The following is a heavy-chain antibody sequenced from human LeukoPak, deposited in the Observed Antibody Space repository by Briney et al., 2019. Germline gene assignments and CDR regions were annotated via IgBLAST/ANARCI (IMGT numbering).Heavy chain of an antibody. V-gene: IGHV4-59*08. CDR2: IYNNGSP. J-gene: IGHJ4*02. D-gene: IGHD1-26*01. Sequence: SETLSLTCTVSGCSISSHFWSWIRQPPGKGLEWIGYIYNNGSPNDKPSLKSRVTISVDPSKNQISLKLSSVTAADTAVYYCARHGRVADFENWGQGTLVTVSS. CDR3: ARHGRVADFEN. CDR1: GCSISSHF.